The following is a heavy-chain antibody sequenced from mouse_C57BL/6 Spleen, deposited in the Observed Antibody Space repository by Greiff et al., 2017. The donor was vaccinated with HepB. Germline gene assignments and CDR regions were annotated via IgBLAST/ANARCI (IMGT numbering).Heavy chain of an antibody. V-gene: IGHV7-1*01. CDR3: ARDAGYSNYGYAMDY. CDR2: SRNKANDYTT. D-gene: IGHD2-5*01. J-gene: IGHJ4*01. CDR1: GFTFSDFY. Sequence: DVQLVESGGGLVQSGRSLRLSCATSGFTFSDFYMEWVRQAPGKGLEWIAASRNKANDYTTEYSASVKGRFIVSRDTSQSILYLQMNALRAEDTAIDYCARDAGYSNYGYAMDYWGQGTSVTVSS.